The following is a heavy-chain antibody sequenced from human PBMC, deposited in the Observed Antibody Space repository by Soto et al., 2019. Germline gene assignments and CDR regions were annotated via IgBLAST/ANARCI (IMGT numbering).Heavy chain of an antibody. Sequence: QVQLQESGPGLVKPSQTLSLTCTVSGGSISSGGYYWSWIRQHPGKGLEWIGYIYYSGSTYYNPSLKSRXXLXVXXSNNQSSLKLSSVTAADTAVYYCARDALGRHDSGYWGQGTLVTVSS. CDR3: ARDALGRHDSGY. D-gene: IGHD3-22*01. J-gene: IGHJ4*02. CDR1: GGSISSGGYY. V-gene: IGHV4-31*03. CDR2: IYYSGST.